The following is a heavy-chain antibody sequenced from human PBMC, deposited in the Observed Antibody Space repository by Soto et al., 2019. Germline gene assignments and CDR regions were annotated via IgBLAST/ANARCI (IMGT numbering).Heavy chain of an antibody. D-gene: IGHD6-19*01. CDR1: GFTFSSYV. CDR2: MTDGGDYI. Sequence: EVQLLESGGGLVHPGGSLRLSCAASGFTFSSYVMGWVRQAPGKGLEWVSSMTDGGDYIAYADSVKGRFTISRDNSKSTLYLQMNGLRAEDTAIYYCARRSVAQPTTYFDYWGQGTLVTVSS. CDR3: ARRSVAQPTTYFDY. V-gene: IGHV3-23*01. J-gene: IGHJ4*02.